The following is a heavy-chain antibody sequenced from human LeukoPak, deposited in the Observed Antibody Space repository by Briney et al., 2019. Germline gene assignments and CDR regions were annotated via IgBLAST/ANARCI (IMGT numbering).Heavy chain of an antibody. V-gene: IGHV3-74*01. CDR3: ARGGDFDWLPPLS. CDR2: INSDGSST. Sequence: GGSLRLSCAASGFTFSSYWMHWVRQAPGKGLVWVSRINSDGSSTSYADSVKGRFTISRDNAKNTLYLQMNSLRAEDTAVYYCARGGDFDWLPPLSWGQGTLVTVSS. J-gene: IGHJ5*02. D-gene: IGHD3-9*01. CDR1: GFTFSSYW.